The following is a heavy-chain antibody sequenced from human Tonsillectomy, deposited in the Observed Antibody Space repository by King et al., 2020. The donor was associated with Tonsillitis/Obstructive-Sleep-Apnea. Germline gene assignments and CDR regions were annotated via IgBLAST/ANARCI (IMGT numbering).Heavy chain of an antibody. CDR2: ISGSGGRT. CDR3: AKDAFDCSSTSCYDFFDY. Sequence: DVQLVESGGGLVQPGGSLRLSCAASGFTFSTNAMSWVRQAPGKGLEWVSAISGSGGRTDYADSVKGRFTISRDYSKNTVYLQMNSLRAEYTAVYYCAKDAFDCSSTSCYDFFDYWGKGTLVTVSS. V-gene: IGHV3-23*04. D-gene: IGHD2-2*01. CDR1: GFTFSTNA. J-gene: IGHJ4*02.